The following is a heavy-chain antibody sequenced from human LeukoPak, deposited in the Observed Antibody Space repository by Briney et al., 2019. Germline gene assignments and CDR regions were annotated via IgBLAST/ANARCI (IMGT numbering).Heavy chain of an antibody. CDR2: ISSSNSLI. CDR3: ARVSGDY. J-gene: IGHJ4*02. D-gene: IGHD3-10*01. CDR1: GFTFRSYS. Sequence: PGGSLRLSCAASGFTFRSYSMNWVRQAPGQGLEWVSSISSSNSLIYYADSVKGRFTISRDNSKNSLYLQMNSLRAEDTAVYYCARVSGDYWGQGTLVTVSS. V-gene: IGHV3-21*01.